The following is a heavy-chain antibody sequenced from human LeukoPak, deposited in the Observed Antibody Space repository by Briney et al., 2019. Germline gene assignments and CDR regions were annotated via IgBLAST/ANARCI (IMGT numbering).Heavy chain of an antibody. V-gene: IGHV1-2*02. Sequence: GASVKVSCKASGYTFTGYYMHWVRQAPGQGLEWKGGINPNSGGTNYAQKFQGRVTMTRDTSISTAYMELSRLRSGDTAVYYCASESGYSYGYVPFDYWGQGTLVTVSS. J-gene: IGHJ4*02. CDR3: ASESGYSYGYVPFDY. D-gene: IGHD5-18*01. CDR2: INPNSGGT. CDR1: GYTFTGYY.